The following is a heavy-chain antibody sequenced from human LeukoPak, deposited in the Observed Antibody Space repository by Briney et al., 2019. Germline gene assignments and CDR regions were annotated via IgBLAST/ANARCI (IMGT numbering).Heavy chain of an antibody. V-gene: IGHV3-30*02. J-gene: IGHJ3*02. CDR1: GFTFSSYG. D-gene: IGHD6-13*01. CDR2: IRYDGSNK. CDR3: AKDHLTHSSSSWSDAFDI. Sequence: PGGSLRLSCAASGFTFSSYGMHWVRQAPGKGLDWVAFIRYDGSNKYYADSVKGRFTISRDNSKNTLYLQMNSLRAEDTAVYYCAKDHLTHSSSSWSDAFDIWGQGTMVTVSS.